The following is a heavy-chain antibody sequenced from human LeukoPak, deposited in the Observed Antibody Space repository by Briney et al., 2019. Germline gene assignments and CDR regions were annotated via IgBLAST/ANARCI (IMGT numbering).Heavy chain of an antibody. J-gene: IGHJ5*02. Sequence: SVKVSCKASGGTFSSYAISWVRQAPGQGLEWMGGIIPIFGTANYAQKFQGRVTMTRNTSITTAYMELSRLTSEDTAMYYCGRKAWFDPWGQGTLVTVSS. CDR3: GRKAWFDP. CDR2: IIPIFGTA. V-gene: IGHV1-69*05. CDR1: GGTFSSYA.